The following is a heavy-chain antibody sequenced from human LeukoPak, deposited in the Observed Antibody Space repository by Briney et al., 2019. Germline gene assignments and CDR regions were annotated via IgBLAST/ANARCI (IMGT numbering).Heavy chain of an antibody. CDR3: ARDRDYYYYYYMDV. J-gene: IGHJ6*03. CDR1: GGTFSSYA. V-gene: IGHV1-69*13. Sequence: SAKVSCKASGGTFSSYAISWVRQAPGQGLEWMGGIIPIFGTANYAQKFQGRVTITADESTSTAYMELSSLRSEDTAVYYCARDRDYYYYYYMDVWGKGTTVTVSS. CDR2: IIPIFGTA.